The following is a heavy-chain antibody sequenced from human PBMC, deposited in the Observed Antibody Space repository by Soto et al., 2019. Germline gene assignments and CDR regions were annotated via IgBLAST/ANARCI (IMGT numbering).Heavy chain of an antibody. CDR2: IVVGSGNT. J-gene: IGHJ3*02. Sequence: ASVKVSCKASGFTFTSSAVQWVRQAHGQRLEWIGWIVVGSGNTNYAQKFQERVTITRDMSTSTAYMELSSLRSEDTAVYYCVAVGSHYDILTGYYRGAFDIWGQGTMVTVSS. V-gene: IGHV1-58*01. CDR1: GFTFTSSA. CDR3: VAVGSHYDILTGYYRGAFDI. D-gene: IGHD3-9*01.